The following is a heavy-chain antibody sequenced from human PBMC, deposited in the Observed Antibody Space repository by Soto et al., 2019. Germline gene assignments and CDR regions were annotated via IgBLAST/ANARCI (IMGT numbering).Heavy chain of an antibody. Sequence: QVQMVQSGNEVTKPGASVKVSCQASGYTFSSYGISWVRQAPGQGLEWMGWISGYNGDTDYTQKLQGRVTITTDTSTNTAYMELRSLRSDDTAVYYCARDHPLRYNNDWWGYYYGLDVWGQGTTVTVSS. D-gene: IGHD2-8*02. CDR3: ARDHPLRYNNDWWGYYYGLDV. V-gene: IGHV1-18*01. CDR2: ISGYNGDT. J-gene: IGHJ6*02. CDR1: GYTFSSYG.